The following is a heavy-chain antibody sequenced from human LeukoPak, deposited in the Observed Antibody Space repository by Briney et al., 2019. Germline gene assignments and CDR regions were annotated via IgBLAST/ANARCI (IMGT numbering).Heavy chain of an antibody. Sequence: ASVKVSCKASGYTFTNYDISWARQAPGQGLEWMGWISAYNGNINYAQNFQGRVTMTTDTSTSTAYMELRSLRSDDTAVYYCARGRYCSSTSCSPSFYFDFWGQGTLVTVSS. D-gene: IGHD2-2*01. CDR1: GYTFTNYD. CDR3: ARGRYCSSTSCSPSFYFDF. V-gene: IGHV1-18*01. J-gene: IGHJ4*02. CDR2: ISAYNGNI.